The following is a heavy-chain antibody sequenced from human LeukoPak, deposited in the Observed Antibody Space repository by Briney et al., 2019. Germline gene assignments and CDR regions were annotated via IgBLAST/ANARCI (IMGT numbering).Heavy chain of an antibody. V-gene: IGHV1-69-2*01. Sequence: ASVKISCKVSGYTFTDYYMHWVQQAPGKGLEWMGLVDPEDGETIYAEKFQGRVTITADTSTDTAYMELSGLRSEDTAVYYCATDPTTPGHYYYMDVWGKGTTVTVSS. J-gene: IGHJ6*03. CDR3: ATDPTTPGHYYYMDV. CDR2: VDPEDGET. D-gene: IGHD1-1*01. CDR1: GYTFTDYY.